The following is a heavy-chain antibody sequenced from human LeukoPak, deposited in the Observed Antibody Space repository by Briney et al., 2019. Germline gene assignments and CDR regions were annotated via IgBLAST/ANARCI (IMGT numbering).Heavy chain of an antibody. CDR1: GFSFSNAW. Sequence: PGGSLRLSCAASGFSFSNAWMTWVRQAPGKGLERVGRIKSKSDDGTAENAAPVKGRFTISRDDSKNTVYLQMNSLKTEDTAVYYCTTERSAAAPYWGQGTLVTVSS. V-gene: IGHV3-15*01. CDR3: TTERSAAAPY. CDR2: IKSKSDDGTA. D-gene: IGHD6-13*01. J-gene: IGHJ4*02.